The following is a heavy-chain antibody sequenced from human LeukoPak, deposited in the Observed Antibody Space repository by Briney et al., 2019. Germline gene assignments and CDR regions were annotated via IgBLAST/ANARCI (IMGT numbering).Heavy chain of an antibody. CDR1: GFTFSSYE. CDR2: ISSSGSTI. V-gene: IGHV3-48*03. CDR3: ARDLGGAAGAFDI. J-gene: IGHJ3*02. Sequence: GGSLRLSCAASGFTFSSYEMNWDRQAPGKGLEWVSYISSSGSTIYYADSVKGRFTISRDNAKNSLYLQMNSLRAEDTAVYYCARDLGGAAGAFDIWGQGTMVTVSS. D-gene: IGHD6-13*01.